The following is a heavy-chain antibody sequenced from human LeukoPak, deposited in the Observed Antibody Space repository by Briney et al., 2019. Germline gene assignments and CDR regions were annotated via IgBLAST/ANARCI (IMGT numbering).Heavy chain of an antibody. D-gene: IGHD3-22*01. J-gene: IGHJ3*02. CDR2: IIPIFGTA. CDR1: GGTFSSYA. V-gene: IGHV1-69*01. CDR3: ARDVAYYYDSSGSRAFDI. Sequence: SVTVSCTASGGTFSSYAISWVRQAPGQGLEWMGGIIPIFGTANYAQKFQGRVTITADESTSTAYMELSSLRSEDTAVYYCARDVAYYYDSSGSRAFDIWGQGTMVTVSS.